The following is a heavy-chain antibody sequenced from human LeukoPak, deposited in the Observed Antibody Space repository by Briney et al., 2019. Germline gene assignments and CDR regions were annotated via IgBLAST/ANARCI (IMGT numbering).Heavy chain of an antibody. CDR2: LSYDGSNK. CDR3: ARGEDIVVVVAAFDY. J-gene: IGHJ4*02. D-gene: IGHD2-15*01. Sequence: GRSLRLSCAASGFTFSSYAMHWVRQAPAKGLGGGAVLSYDGSNKYYADSVKGRFTISRDNSKNTLYLQMNSLRAEDTAVYYCARGEDIVVVVAAFDYWGQGTLVTVSS. CDR1: GFTFSSYA. V-gene: IGHV3-30-3*01.